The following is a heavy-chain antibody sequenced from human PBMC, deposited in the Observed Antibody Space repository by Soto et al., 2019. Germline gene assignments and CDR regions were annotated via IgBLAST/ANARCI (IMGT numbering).Heavy chain of an antibody. CDR2: IKQDGSEK. D-gene: IGHD6-13*01. J-gene: IGHJ4*02. CDR3: ARPLGSSWSTHLYFDY. V-gene: IGHV3-7*01. CDR1: GFTFSSNC. Sequence: GGSLTLSGTVSGFTFSSNCISWVSQAQGQGLEWVANIKQDGSEKYYVDSVKGRFTISRDNAKNSLYLQMNSLRAEDTAVYYCARPLGSSWSTHLYFDYWGQGTLVTVSS.